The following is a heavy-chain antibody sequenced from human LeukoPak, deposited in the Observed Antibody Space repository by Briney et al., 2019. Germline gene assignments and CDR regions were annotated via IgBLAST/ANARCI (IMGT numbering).Heavy chain of an antibody. CDR1: GGSISSYY. CDR2: IYHTGSN. Sequence: SETLSLTCIVSGGSISSYYWSWIRQPPGKGLEWIGYIYHTGSNNYSPSLKSRVTMSVDTSKNQFSLKLSSVTAADTAVYYCARARYSNSWYAVDIWGQGTMVTVSS. J-gene: IGHJ3*02. D-gene: IGHD6-13*01. CDR3: ARARYSNSWYAVDI. V-gene: IGHV4-59*08.